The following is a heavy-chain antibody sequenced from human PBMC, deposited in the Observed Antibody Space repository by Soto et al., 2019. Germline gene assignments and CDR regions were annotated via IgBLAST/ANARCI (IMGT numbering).Heavy chain of an antibody. Sequence: SETLTLTCTVSGGSISSSSYYWGWIRQPPGKGLEWIGSIYYSGSTYYNPSLKSRVTISVDTSKNQFSLKLSSVTAADTAVYYCARSENSNYGLHFDYWGQGTLVTVSS. D-gene: IGHD4-4*01. CDR2: IYYSGST. CDR1: GGSISSSSYY. CDR3: ARSENSNYGLHFDY. V-gene: IGHV4-39*01. J-gene: IGHJ4*02.